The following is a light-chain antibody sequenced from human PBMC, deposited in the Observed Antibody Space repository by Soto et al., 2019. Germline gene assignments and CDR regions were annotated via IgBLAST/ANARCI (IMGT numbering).Light chain of an antibody. V-gene: IGKV3-20*01. CDR1: QSVTGGY. CDR2: AAS. Sequence: ENVLTQSPCTLSVSPGERATLSCRASQSVTGGYVAWYQQKPGQAPRLLIYAASTWATGIPDRFSGSGSGTDFILTISSLEPEDFAVYYCQQYCGSPLTFGGGSKVEI. CDR3: QQYCGSPLT. J-gene: IGKJ4*01.